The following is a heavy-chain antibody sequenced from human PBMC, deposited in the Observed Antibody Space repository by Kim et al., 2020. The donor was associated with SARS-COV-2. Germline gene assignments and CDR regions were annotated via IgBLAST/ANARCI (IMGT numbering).Heavy chain of an antibody. V-gene: IGHV3-74*01. CDR3: TRDTPLPGQTYDY. CDR2: IAYDGSIT. D-gene: IGHD2-15*01. Sequence: GGSLRLSCAASGFTFSNYWMHWVRQAPGKGLVWISRIAYDGSITTYADSVKGRFTISRDNAKNTLYLQMNSLRAEDTAVYYCTRDTPLPGQTYDYWGQG. CDR1: GFTFSNYW. J-gene: IGHJ4*02.